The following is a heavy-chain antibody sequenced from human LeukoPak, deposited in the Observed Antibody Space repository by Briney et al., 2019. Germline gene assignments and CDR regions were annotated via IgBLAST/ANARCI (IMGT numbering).Heavy chain of an antibody. CDR1: GFTFSSYG. CDR2: ISYDGSNK. CDR3: ARASVRGWGAFDI. V-gene: IGHV3-30*03. Sequence: PGGSPRLSCAASGFTFSSYGMHWVRQAPGKGLEWVAVISYDGSNKYYADSVKGRFTISRDNSKNTLYLQMNSLRAEDTAVYYCARASVRGWGAFDIWGQGTMVTVSS. J-gene: IGHJ3*02. D-gene: IGHD5-12*01.